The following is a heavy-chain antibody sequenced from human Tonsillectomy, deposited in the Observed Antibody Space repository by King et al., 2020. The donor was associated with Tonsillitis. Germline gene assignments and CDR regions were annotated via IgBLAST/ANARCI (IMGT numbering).Heavy chain of an antibody. CDR3: AIDFGGWSFDY. Sequence: VQLVESGGGLIQPGGSLRLSCAASGFTVSSNYMSWVRQAPGKGLEWVSVIYSGSSTYYADSVKGRLTISRDNYKNTLYLQMNSLRSGDTAVYYCAIDFGGWSFDYWGQGTLVTVSS. CDR1: GFTVSSNY. CDR2: IYSGSST. V-gene: IGHV3-53*01. D-gene: IGHD6-19*01. J-gene: IGHJ4*02.